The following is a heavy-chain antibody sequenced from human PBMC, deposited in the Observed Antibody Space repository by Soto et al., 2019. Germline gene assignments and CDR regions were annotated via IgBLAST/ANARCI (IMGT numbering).Heavy chain of an antibody. CDR1: GGSISSYY. J-gene: IGHJ3*02. CDR2: IYYSGST. Sequence: SETLSLTCTVSGGSISSYYWSWIRKPPGKGLEWIGYIYYSGSTNYNPSLKSRVTISVDTSKNQFSLKLSSVTAADTAVYYCASTTYYDFWSGSPGAFDIWGQGTMVTVSS. CDR3: ASTTYYDFWSGSPGAFDI. D-gene: IGHD3-3*01. V-gene: IGHV4-59*08.